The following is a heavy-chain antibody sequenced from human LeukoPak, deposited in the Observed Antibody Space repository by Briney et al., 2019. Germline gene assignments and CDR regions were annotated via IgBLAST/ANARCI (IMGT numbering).Heavy chain of an antibody. CDR2: ISSSSRTI. CDR1: GGSISSSDW. V-gene: IGHV3-48*04. D-gene: IGHD5-24*01. CDR3: AKGRWLLTDY. Sequence: PSETLSLTCAVSGGSISSSDWWTWVRQAPGKGLEWLSYISSSSRTIYYADSVKGRFTISRDDAQNSLYLQMNSLRAEDTAVYYCAKGRWLLTDYWGQGTLVTVSS. J-gene: IGHJ4*02.